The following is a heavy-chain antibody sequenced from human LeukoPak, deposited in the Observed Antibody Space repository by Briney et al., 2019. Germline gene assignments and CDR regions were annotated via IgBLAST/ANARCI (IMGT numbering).Heavy chain of an antibody. D-gene: IGHD3-10*01. CDR1: GFTFSSYW. V-gene: IGHV3-7*01. CDR3: ARLRRGGYFDY. CDR2: IKEDGSGK. Sequence: QAGGSLRLSCAASGFTFSSYWMTWVRQAPGKGLEWVANIKEDGSGKYYVDSVKGRFTISRDNAKNSLYLQMNSLRAEDTAVYYCARLRRGGYFDYWGQGTLVTVSS. J-gene: IGHJ4*02.